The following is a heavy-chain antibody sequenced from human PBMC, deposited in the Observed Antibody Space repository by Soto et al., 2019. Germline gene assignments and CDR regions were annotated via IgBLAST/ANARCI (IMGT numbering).Heavy chain of an antibody. D-gene: IGHD4-17*01. CDR3: ARGTTVTKYYYYYYGMDV. CDR1: GFTFSSYA. Sequence: EVQLLESGGGLVQPGGSLRLSCAASGFTFSSYAMSWFRQAPGKGLEWVSAISGSGGSTYYADAVKGRFTISRHNSKNTLYLQINSLRAQDTAVYYCARGTTVTKYYYYYYGMDVWGQGTTVTVSS. J-gene: IGHJ6*02. V-gene: IGHV3-23*01. CDR2: ISGSGGST.